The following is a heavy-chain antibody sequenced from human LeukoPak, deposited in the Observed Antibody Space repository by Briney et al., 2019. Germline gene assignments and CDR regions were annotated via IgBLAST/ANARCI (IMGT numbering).Heavy chain of an antibody. D-gene: IGHD5-24*01. CDR3: ARFARWLEYNWFDP. V-gene: IGHV3-74*01. J-gene: IGHJ5*02. CDR2: INSDGSST. CDR1: GFTFSIYW. Sequence: PGGSLRLSCAASGFTFSIYWMHWVRQAPGKGLVWVSRINSDGSSTSYADSVKGRFTISRDNAKNTLYLHMNSLRAEDTAVYYCARFARWLEYNWFDPWGQGTLVTVSS.